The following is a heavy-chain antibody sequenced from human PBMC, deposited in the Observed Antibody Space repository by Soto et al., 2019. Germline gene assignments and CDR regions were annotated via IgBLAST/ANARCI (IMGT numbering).Heavy chain of an antibody. D-gene: IGHD2-8*01. CDR3: ARGDSTDCSNGVCSFFYNHDMDV. Sequence: GASVKVSCKASGYSFTDYHIHWVRQAPGQGLEWLGRINPKSGGTSTAQKFQGWVTMATDTSISTASMELTRLTSDDTAIYYCARGDSTDCSNGVCSFFYNHDMDVWGQGTTVTVSS. V-gene: IGHV1-2*04. CDR1: GYSFTDYH. J-gene: IGHJ6*02. CDR2: INPKSGGT.